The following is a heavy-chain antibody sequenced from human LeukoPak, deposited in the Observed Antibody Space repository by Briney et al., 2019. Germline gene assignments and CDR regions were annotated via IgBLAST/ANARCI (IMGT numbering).Heavy chain of an antibody. Sequence: GGSLRLSCASSGFTFSSYSMNWVRQAPGKGLEWASSISSSSSYIYYADSVKGRFTISRDNAKNSLYLQMNSLRAEDTAVYYCARDLTYGSGSYSPVDYWGQGTLVTVSS. CDR3: ARDLTYGSGSYSPVDY. V-gene: IGHV3-21*01. J-gene: IGHJ4*02. CDR1: GFTFSSYS. D-gene: IGHD3-10*01. CDR2: ISSSSSYI.